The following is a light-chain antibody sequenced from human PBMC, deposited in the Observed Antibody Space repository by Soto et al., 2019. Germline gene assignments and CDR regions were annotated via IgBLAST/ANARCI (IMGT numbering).Light chain of an antibody. J-gene: IGKJ5*01. V-gene: IGKV1-33*01. CDR3: QHYYNPPIT. CDR2: DAS. CDR1: QDISNY. Sequence: DIQMTQSPSSLSASVGDRVTITCQASQDISNYLNWYQQKPGKAPKLLIYDASNLETGVPSRFSGSFSGKIFTFTISSRRAEYIAKYYCQHYYNPPITLGQGTRLEIK.